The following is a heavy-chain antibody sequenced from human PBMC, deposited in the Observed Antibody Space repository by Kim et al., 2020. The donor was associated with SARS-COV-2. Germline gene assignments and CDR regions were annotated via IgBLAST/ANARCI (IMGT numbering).Heavy chain of an antibody. D-gene: IGHD6-19*01. CDR2: IIPIFGTA. Sequence: SVKVSCKASGGTFSSYAISWVRQAPGQGLEWMGGIIPIFGTANYAQKFQGRVTITADESTSTAYMELSSLRSEDTAVYYCARSLGSGWYGGWFDPWGQGTLVTVSS. CDR1: GGTFSSYA. V-gene: IGHV1-69*13. J-gene: IGHJ5*02. CDR3: ARSLGSGWYGGWFDP.